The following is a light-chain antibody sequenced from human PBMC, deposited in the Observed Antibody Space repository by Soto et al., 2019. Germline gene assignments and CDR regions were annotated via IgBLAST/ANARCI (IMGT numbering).Light chain of an antibody. CDR3: QQYGNSPIT. V-gene: IGKV3-20*01. CDR1: QTVSSS. CDR2: GTS. J-gene: IGKJ5*01. Sequence: EIVLTQSPATLSLSPGERATLSCRASQTVSSSLAWYQQKPGQAPRLLIYGTSSRATGIPDRFSGSGSGTDFTLTISRLEPEDFAVYYCQQYGNSPITFGQGTRLEIK.